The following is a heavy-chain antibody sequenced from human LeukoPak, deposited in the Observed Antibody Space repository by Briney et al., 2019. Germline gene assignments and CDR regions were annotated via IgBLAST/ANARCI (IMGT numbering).Heavy chain of an antibody. CDR1: GHSFTNYF. CDR2: INPSGGST. Sequence: ASVKVSCKASGHSFTNYFMHWVRQAPGQGLEWMGIINPSGGSTSYAQKFQGRVTMTRDTSTSTVYMELSSLRSEDTAVYYCASYSSSSYRFDPWGQGTLVTVSS. D-gene: IGHD6-13*01. V-gene: IGHV1-46*01. J-gene: IGHJ5*02. CDR3: ASYSSSSYRFDP.